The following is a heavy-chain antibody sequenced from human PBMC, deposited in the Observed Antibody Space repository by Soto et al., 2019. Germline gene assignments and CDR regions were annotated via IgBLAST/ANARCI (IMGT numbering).Heavy chain of an antibody. CDR1: GTSISIYY. D-gene: IGHD2-8*01. CDR2: IHYSGTT. J-gene: IGHJ4*02. V-gene: IGHV4-59*01. Sequence: PSETLSLTCTASGTSISIYYWSWIRHPPGKGLEWIANIHYSGTTNYNPSLASRVTLSVDTSKNQFSLKMTSVTAADRAMYFCARYNSYAIDYWGRGTLVTVSS. CDR3: ARYNSYAIDY.